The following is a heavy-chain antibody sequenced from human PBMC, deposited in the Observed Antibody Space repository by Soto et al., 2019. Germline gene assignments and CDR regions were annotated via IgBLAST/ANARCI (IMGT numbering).Heavy chain of an antibody. D-gene: IGHD2-2*02. V-gene: IGHV2-5*01. J-gene: IGHJ4*02. CDR2: IYWNDDK. CDR3: ARRRGEVVVVPAAILDFDY. CDR1: GFSLSTSGVG. Sequence: SGPTLVNPTQTLTLTCTFSGFSLSTSGVGVGWIRQPPGKALEWLALIYWNDDKRYSPSLKSRLTITKDTSKNQVVLTMTNMDPVDTATYYCARRRGEVVVVPAAILDFDYGGQGTLVTV.